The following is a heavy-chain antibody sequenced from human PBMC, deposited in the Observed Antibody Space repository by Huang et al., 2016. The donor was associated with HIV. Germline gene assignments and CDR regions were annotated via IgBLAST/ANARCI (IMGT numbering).Heavy chain of an antibody. V-gene: IGHV4-39*01. D-gene: IGHD3-10*01. CDR3: ARQREGPVAYYSGWGSHLNYMDV. J-gene: IGHJ6*03. CDR2: CYYKGRT. Sequence: QLLLQESGPGLVKPSEALALTCALSGGSIRSSGYHWGWSRQPPGKGLEWIRRCYYKGRTPHSPSPKSRVTRALDTSKNLFVRNVTAMTAADTAVYYCARQREGPVAYYSGWGSHLNYMDVWGRGRTVVVSS. CDR1: GGSIRSSGYH.